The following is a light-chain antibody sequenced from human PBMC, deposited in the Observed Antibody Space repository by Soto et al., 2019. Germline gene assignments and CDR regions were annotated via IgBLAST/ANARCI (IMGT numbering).Light chain of an antibody. CDR1: QGIRSY. J-gene: IGKJ4*01. Sequence: DIQLTQSPSFLSASVGDRVTITCRANQGIRSYLAWYQQKPGKAPKLLIYDASTLQSGVPSRFSGSGSGTEFTLTISSLQPEDFATYFCQKLNSNPPTTFGGGTKVEIK. V-gene: IGKV1-9*01. CDR2: DAS. CDR3: QKLNSNPPTT.